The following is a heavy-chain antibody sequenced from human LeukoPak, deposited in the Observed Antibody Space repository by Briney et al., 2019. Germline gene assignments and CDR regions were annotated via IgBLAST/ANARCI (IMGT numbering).Heavy chain of an antibody. Sequence: TGGSLRLSCAASGFTFSSYAMHWVRQAPGKGLEWVAVISYDGSNKYYADSVKGRFTISRDNSKNTLYLQMNSLRAEDTAVYYCARDQWYSSSSGIRNGKVNYYYYMDVWGKGTTVTVSS. J-gene: IGHJ6*03. V-gene: IGHV3-30-3*01. D-gene: IGHD6-6*01. CDR3: ARDQWYSSSSGIRNGKVNYYYYMDV. CDR1: GFTFSSYA. CDR2: ISYDGSNK.